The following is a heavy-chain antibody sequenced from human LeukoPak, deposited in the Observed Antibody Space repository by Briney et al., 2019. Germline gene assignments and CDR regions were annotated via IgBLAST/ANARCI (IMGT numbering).Heavy chain of an antibody. V-gene: IGHV1-18*01. D-gene: IGHD6-13*01. CDR1: GYTFTSYG. CDR2: ISAYNGNT. CDR3: ARSIAAAGIAEYYYYMDV. J-gene: IGHJ6*03. Sequence: GASVKVSCKASGYTFTSYGISWVRQAPGQGLEWMGWISAYNGNTNYAQKLQGRVTMTTDTSTSTAYMELRSLRSDDTAVYYCARSIAAAGIAEYYYYMDVWGKGTTVTVSS.